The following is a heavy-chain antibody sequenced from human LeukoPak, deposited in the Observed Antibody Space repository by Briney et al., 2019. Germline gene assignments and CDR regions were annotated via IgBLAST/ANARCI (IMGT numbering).Heavy chain of an antibody. J-gene: IGHJ4*02. CDR1: GYTFTGYY. CDR2: INPNSGGT. D-gene: IGHD3-22*01. Sequence: ASVKVSCKASGYTFTGYYMHWVRQAPGQGLEWMGWINPNSGGTNYAQKFQGRVTMTRDTSISTAYMELSRLRSDDTAVYYCAKVSWLANSGYLDYWGQGTLVTVSS. V-gene: IGHV1-2*02. CDR3: AKVSWLANSGYLDY.